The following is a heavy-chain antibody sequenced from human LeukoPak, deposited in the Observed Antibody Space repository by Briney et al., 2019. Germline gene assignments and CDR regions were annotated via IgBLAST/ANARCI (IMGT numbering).Heavy chain of an antibody. V-gene: IGHV3-21*01. J-gene: IGHJ4*02. CDR2: ISSSSSYI. D-gene: IGHD2-2*01. Sequence: GGSLRLSCAASGFTFSSYSMNWVRQAPGKGLEWVSSISSSSSYIYYADSVKGRFTISKDNAKNSLYLQMNSLRAEDTAVYYCXXXXXXXVVPAALDYWGQGTLVTVSS. CDR3: XXXXXXXVVPAALDY. CDR1: GFTFSSYS.